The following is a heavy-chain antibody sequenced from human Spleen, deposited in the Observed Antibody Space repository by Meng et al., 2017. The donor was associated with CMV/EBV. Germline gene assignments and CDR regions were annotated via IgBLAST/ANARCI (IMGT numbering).Heavy chain of an antibody. D-gene: IGHD4-23*01. V-gene: IGHV3-21*04. J-gene: IGHJ4*02. CDR2: ISSSSSYI. CDR1: GFTFSSYS. CDR3: AKENRGYGGNYYFDY. Sequence: GGSLRLSCAASGFTFSSYSMNWVRQAPGKGLEWVSSISSSSSYIYYADSVKGRFTISRDNAKNSLYLQMNSLRAEDTALYYCAKENRGYGGNYYFDYWGQGTLVTVSS.